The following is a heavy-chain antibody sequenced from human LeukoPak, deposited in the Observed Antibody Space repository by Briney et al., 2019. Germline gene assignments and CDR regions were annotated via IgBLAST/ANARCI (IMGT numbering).Heavy chain of an antibody. J-gene: IGHJ3*02. Sequence: GASVTVSCKASGYTFTSYDINWVRQATGQGLEWMGWMNPNSGNTGYAQKFQGRVTMTRNTSISTAYMELSSLRSEDTAVYYCARGIVVVVAANDAFDIWGQGTMVTVSS. CDR2: MNPNSGNT. CDR1: GYTFTSYD. D-gene: IGHD2-15*01. V-gene: IGHV1-8*01. CDR3: ARGIVVVVAANDAFDI.